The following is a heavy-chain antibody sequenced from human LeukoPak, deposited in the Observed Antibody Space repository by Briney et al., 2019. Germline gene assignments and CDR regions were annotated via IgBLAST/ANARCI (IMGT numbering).Heavy chain of an antibody. Sequence: GGSLRLSCAASGFTFSSYWMSWVRQAPGKGLEWVANIKQDGSEKYYVDSVKGRFTISRDNAKNSLYLQMNSLRAEDTAVYYCARDHPAGIAARHDAFDIWGQGTMVTVSS. CDR3: ARDHPAGIAARHDAFDI. CDR1: GFTFSSYW. D-gene: IGHD6-6*01. J-gene: IGHJ3*02. V-gene: IGHV3-7*01. CDR2: IKQDGSEK.